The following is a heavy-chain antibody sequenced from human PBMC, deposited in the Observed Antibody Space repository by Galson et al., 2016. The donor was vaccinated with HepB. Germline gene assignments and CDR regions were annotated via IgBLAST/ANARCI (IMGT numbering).Heavy chain of an antibody. V-gene: IGHV1-18*01. Sequence: SVKVSCKASDYTFTNYAIRWVRQAPGQGLEWMGWISAYNDNTNYAQKLQGRVTLTTDTSTSTAYMDLRSLRSDDTAVYFCARVRGYSSVWSEAAFDYWGQGTLVTVSS. CDR2: ISAYNDNT. CDR3: ARVRGYSSVWSEAAFDY. D-gene: IGHD6-19*01. J-gene: IGHJ4*02. CDR1: DYTFTNYA.